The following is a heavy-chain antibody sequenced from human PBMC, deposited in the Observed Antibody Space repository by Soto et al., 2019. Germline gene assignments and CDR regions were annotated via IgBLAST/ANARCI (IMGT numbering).Heavy chain of an antibody. CDR1: GGSISSYY. J-gene: IGHJ3*02. Sequence: SETLSLTCTVAGGSISSYYWSWIRQPPGKGLEWIGYIYYSGSTNYNPSLKSRVTISVDTSKNQFSLKLSSVTAADTAVYYCARDTWGTYYYDSSGPIWGQGTMVTVSS. D-gene: IGHD3-22*01. CDR2: IYYSGST. CDR3: ARDTWGTYYYDSSGPI. V-gene: IGHV4-59*01.